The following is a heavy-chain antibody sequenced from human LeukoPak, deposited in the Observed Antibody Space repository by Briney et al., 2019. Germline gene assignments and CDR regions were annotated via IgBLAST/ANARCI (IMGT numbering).Heavy chain of an antibody. D-gene: IGHD6-13*01. V-gene: IGHV1-46*01. Sequence: ASVKVSCKASGYTLTRYYMHWVRQAPGQGPQWMGIIIPSGGSTSYAQKFQGRVIMTRDTSTSTVYMELSSLRSEDTAVYYCARGTDSSSWYANDAFDVWGQGTMLTVS. J-gene: IGHJ3*01. CDR1: GYTLTRYY. CDR2: IIPSGGST. CDR3: ARGTDSSSWYANDAFDV.